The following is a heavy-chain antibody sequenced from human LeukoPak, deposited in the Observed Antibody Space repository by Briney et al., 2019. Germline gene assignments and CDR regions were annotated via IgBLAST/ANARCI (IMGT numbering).Heavy chain of an antibody. D-gene: IGHD5-24*01. CDR1: GGSISSYY. CDR2: IYTSGST. Sequence: SETLSLTCTVSGGSISSYYWSWLRRPAGKGLEWIGRIYTSGSTNYNPSLKSRVTMSVDTSKNQFSLKLSSVTAADTAVYYCARVIDGYPSVDYYYMDVWGKGTTVTISS. V-gene: IGHV4-4*07. CDR3: ARVIDGYPSVDYYYMDV. J-gene: IGHJ6*03.